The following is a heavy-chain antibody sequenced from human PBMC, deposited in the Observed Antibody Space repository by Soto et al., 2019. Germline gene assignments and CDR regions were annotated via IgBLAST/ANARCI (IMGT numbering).Heavy chain of an antibody. CDR1: GGTFSTCA. CDR3: ARALEEYYYDSGGYYSGY. J-gene: IGHJ4*02. Sequence: QVQLVQSGAEVKKPGSSVKVSCKLSGGTFSTCALSWVRQAPGQGLEWMGGIIPVFGTAHYAQNFQGRATITADESTSTAYMELSSLISEDTAVYFCARALEEYYYDSGGYYSGYWGQGTLVTVSS. CDR2: IIPVFGTA. D-gene: IGHD3-22*01. V-gene: IGHV1-69*12.